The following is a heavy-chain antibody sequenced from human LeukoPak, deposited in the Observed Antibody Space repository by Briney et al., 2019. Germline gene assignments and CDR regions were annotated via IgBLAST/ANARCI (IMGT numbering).Heavy chain of an antibody. J-gene: IGHJ4*02. CDR1: GFTFSNYW. D-gene: IGHD1-26*01. CDR3: AREASGNS. V-gene: IGHV3-74*01. CDR2: SSGDGSIT. Sequence: PGGSLRLSCAASGFTFSNYWMHWVRQAPGKGLLWVSRSSGDGSITSYADSVKGRFTISRDNAKITLYLQMNSLRAEDTAVYYCAREASGNSWGQGTLVTVSS.